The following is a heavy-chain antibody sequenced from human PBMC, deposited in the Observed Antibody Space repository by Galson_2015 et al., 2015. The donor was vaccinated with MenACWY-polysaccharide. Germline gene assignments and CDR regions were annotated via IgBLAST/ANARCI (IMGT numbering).Heavy chain of an antibody. D-gene: IGHD6-19*01. CDR2: MSHSGRS. CDR3: AGLVAGYPFGWFAP. J-gene: IGHJ5*02. V-gene: IGHV4-59*01. CDR1: GVSITNYL. Sequence: SETLSLTCTVSGVSITNYLWTWVRQSPGKELEWIGSMSHSGRSNFNPSLKRRVTISVDRSKSQFSLGLTSVPAADTAVYYCAGLVAGYPFGWFAPWGQGILVIVSA.